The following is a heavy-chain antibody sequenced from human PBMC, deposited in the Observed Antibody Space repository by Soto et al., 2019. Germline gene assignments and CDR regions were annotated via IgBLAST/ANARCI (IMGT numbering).Heavy chain of an antibody. Sequence: SETLSLTCTVSGGSISSNYWTWIRQPPGKGLEWIGYVYNSGNTNYNPSLKSRVTISEDTSKSQFSLKVNSMTAADTAVYDCARYRREAVAGYTLDNWGQGILVTVSS. CDR1: GGSISSNY. V-gene: IGHV4-59*01. J-gene: IGHJ4*02. CDR3: ARYRREAVAGYTLDN. CDR2: VYNSGNT. D-gene: IGHD6-13*01.